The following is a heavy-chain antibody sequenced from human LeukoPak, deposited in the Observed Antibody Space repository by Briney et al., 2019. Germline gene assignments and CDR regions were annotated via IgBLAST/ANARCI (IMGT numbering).Heavy chain of an antibody. CDR3: ARVQLWSFVPALAPDY. CDR1: GFTFSSYW. D-gene: IGHD5-18*01. J-gene: IGHJ4*02. Sequence: GGSLRLSCAASGFTFSSYWMSWVRQAPGKGLEWVANIKQDGSEKYYVDSVKGRFTISRDNAKNSLYLQMNSLRAEDTAVYYCARVQLWSFVPALAPDYWGQGTLVTVSS. CDR2: IKQDGSEK. V-gene: IGHV3-7*01.